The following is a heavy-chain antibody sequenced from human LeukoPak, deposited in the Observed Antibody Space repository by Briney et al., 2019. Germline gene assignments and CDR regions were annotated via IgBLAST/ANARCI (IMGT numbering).Heavy chain of an antibody. D-gene: IGHD2-15*01. CDR3: ARAAYCSGASCYFDY. J-gene: IGHJ4*02. CDR2: IYSSGST. V-gene: IGHV4-59*12. Sequence: SETLSLTCTVSGGPISGYYWSWIRQPPGKGLEWIGYIYSSGSTNCNPSLKSRVTISVDTSKNQFSVRLTSVAAADTAVYYCARAAYCSGASCYFDYWGQGTLVTVSS. CDR1: GGPISGYY.